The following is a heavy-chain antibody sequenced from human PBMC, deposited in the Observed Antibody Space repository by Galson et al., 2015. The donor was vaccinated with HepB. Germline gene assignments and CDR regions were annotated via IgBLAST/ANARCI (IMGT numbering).Heavy chain of an antibody. CDR3: ARDPVQDWQQLVTSTDYYYYGMDV. J-gene: IGHJ6*02. CDR1: GFTFSSYS. Sequence: SLRLSCAASGFTFSSYSMNWVRQAPGKGLEWVSYISSSSSTIYYADSVKGRFTISRDNAKNSLYLQMNSLRAEDTAVYYCARDPVQDWQQLVTSTDYYYYGMDVWGQGTTVTVSS. D-gene: IGHD6-13*01. V-gene: IGHV3-48*04. CDR2: ISSSSSTI.